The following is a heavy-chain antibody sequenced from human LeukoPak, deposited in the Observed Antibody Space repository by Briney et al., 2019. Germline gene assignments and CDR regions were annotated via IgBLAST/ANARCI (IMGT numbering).Heavy chain of an antibody. D-gene: IGHD6-13*01. CDR3: ARDEIAAAGTYADNWFDP. J-gene: IGHJ5*02. CDR2: INPNSGGT. Sequence: ASVKVSCKASGYTFTGYYMHWVRQAPGQGLEWMGWINPNSGGTNYAQKFQGRVTMTRDTSISTAYMELSRLRSDDTAVYYRARDEIAAAGTYADNWFDPWGQGTLVTVSS. CDR1: GYTFTGYY. V-gene: IGHV1-2*02.